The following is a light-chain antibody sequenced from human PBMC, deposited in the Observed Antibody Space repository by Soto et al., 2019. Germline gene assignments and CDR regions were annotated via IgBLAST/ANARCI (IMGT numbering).Light chain of an antibody. CDR2: EVS. Sequence: QSALTQPASVSGSPGQSITISCTGTSSDVGGYNHVSWYQHHPGKAPKLMIYEVSNRPSGVSNRFSGSKSGNTASLTISGLQAEDESDYYCSSYTTSGTRVFGTGTKLTVL. J-gene: IGLJ1*01. CDR3: SSYTTSGTRV. V-gene: IGLV2-14*01. CDR1: SSDVGGYNH.